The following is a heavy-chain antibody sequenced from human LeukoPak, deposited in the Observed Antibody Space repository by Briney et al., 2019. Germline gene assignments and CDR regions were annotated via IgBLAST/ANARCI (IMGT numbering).Heavy chain of an antibody. CDR2: IFHTGST. Sequence: SETLSLTCTVSGYSISDGNYWGWIRQPPGKGLEWIGSIFHTGSTYDNPSLKSRVTTSVDTSKNQFSLSLNSVTAADTAVYYCARGPGSYNYLYGMDVWGQGTTVTVSS. J-gene: IGHJ6*02. CDR1: GYSISDGNY. V-gene: IGHV4-38-2*02. CDR3: ARGPGSYNYLYGMDV. D-gene: IGHD3-10*01.